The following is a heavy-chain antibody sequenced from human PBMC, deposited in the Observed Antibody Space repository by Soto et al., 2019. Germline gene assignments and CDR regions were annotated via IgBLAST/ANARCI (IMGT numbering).Heavy chain of an antibody. Sequence: PGGSLRLSCAASGFTFSSYSMNWVRQAPGKGLEWVSSISSSSSYIYYADSVKGRSTISRDNAKNSLYLQMNSLRAEDTAVYYFASTGFKNYGMYGWGQGTTVTVSS. J-gene: IGHJ6*02. CDR3: ASTGFKNYGMYG. D-gene: IGHD1-1*01. CDR2: ISSSSSYI. CDR1: GFTFSSYS. V-gene: IGHV3-21*01.